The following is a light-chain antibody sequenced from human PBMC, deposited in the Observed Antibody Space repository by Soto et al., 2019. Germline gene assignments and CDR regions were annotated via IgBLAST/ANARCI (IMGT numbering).Light chain of an antibody. Sequence: QSVLTQPPSASGSPGQSVTISCTGTSSDVGGYNYVSWYQQHPGKAPKLVIYDVSNRPSGVSNRFSGSKSGNTASLTISGLQADDEADYYCSSYTTTSTLVFGGGTKLTVL. CDR3: SSYTTTSTLV. CDR1: SSDVGGYNY. V-gene: IGLV2-14*03. J-gene: IGLJ2*01. CDR2: DVS.